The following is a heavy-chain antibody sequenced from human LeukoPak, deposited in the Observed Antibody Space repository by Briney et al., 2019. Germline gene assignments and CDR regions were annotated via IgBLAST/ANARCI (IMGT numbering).Heavy chain of an antibody. CDR3: ASTHTRDGYNSFDY. Sequence: PGGSLRLSCAASGFTFSIYWMHWVRQVPGKGLVWVSHINSDGSSTSYADSVKDRFTISRDNAKNTLYLQMNSLRAEDTAVYYCASTHTRDGYNSFDYWGQGTLVTVSS. CDR2: INSDGSST. CDR1: GFTFSIYW. V-gene: IGHV3-74*01. J-gene: IGHJ4*02. D-gene: IGHD5-24*01.